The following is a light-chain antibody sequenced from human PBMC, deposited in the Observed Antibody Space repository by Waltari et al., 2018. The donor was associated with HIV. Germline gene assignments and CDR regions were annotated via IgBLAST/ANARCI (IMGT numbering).Light chain of an antibody. CDR3: QQYNNWPLS. CDR1: QSFSSA. V-gene: IGKV3-15*01. CDR2: GAS. J-gene: IGKJ2*01. Sequence: EIVMTQSPATLSVSPGDRATLSCRASQSFSSALAWYQHKPGQAPRLLIYGASTRAAGIPARFSGSGAGTEFTLTISSLQSEDFAVYYCQQYNNWPLSFGQGTKLEIK.